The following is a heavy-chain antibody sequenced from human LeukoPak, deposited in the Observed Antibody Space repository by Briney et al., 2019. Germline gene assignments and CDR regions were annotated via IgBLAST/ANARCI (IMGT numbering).Heavy chain of an antibody. CDR3: ARDGSMVRGVITF. CDR1: GVSISSGGYY. J-gene: IGHJ4*02. V-gene: IGHV4-31*03. Sequence: SETLSLTCTVSGVSISSGGYYWSWIRQHPGKGLEWIGYIYYSGSTYYNPSLKSRVTISVDTSKNQFSLKLSSVTAADTAVYYCARDGSMVRGVITFWGQGTLVTVSS. D-gene: IGHD3-10*01. CDR2: IYYSGST.